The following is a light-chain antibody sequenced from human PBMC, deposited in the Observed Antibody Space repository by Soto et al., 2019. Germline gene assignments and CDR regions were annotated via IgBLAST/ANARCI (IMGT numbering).Light chain of an antibody. Sequence: DIQMTQSPSSLSASVGDRVTITCRASQSISSYLNWYQQKPGKAPKLLIYDVSSLQSGVPSRFSGSGSGTEFTLTTSSLQPEDFATYYCQHYNSYSGTFGQGTKVDIK. V-gene: IGKV1-39*01. CDR2: DVS. CDR1: QSISSY. CDR3: QHYNSYSGT. J-gene: IGKJ1*01.